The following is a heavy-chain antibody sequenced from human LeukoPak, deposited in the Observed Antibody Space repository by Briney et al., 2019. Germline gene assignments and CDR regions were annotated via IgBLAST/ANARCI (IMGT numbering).Heavy chain of an antibody. D-gene: IGHD1-1*01. J-gene: IGHJ3*02. CDR2: ISFDGGSR. CDR3: ARGLGGTGPDAFDI. CDR1: GFTVSTYG. Sequence: GGSLRLSCAAFGFTVSTYGMHWVRQAPGKGLEWVAVISFDGGSRYYADSVKNRFTISRDNSKNTLYVEMNSLRAEDMAVYYCARGLGGTGPDAFDIWGQGTVVTVSA. V-gene: IGHV3-30-3*01.